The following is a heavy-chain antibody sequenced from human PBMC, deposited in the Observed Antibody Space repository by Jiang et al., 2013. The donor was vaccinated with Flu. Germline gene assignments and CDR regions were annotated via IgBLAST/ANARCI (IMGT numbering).Heavy chain of an antibody. CDR2: TYYRSKWFN. V-gene: IGHV6-1*01. D-gene: IGHD6-13*01. Sequence: QTLSLTCAISGDSVSSNSAAWNWIRQSPSRGLEWLGRTYYRSKWFNDYAVSVKSRITINPDTSRNQFSLQLNSVTPEDTAVYYCARVPAIGIAAAGYFDYWGQGTLVTVSS. CDR3: ARVPAIGIAAAGYFDY. J-gene: IGHJ4*02. CDR1: GDSVSSNSAA.